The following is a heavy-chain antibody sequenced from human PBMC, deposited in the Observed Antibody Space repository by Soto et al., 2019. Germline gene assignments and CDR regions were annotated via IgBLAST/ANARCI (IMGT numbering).Heavy chain of an antibody. Sequence: PGGSLRLSCAASGFSFSDNYMTWIRQAPGKGLEWVSSISLRDSGVYYADSVKGRFTISRDNAKNSLDLQMNSLTAEDTAVYYCVRNPFDYWGQGTLVTVSS. CDR1: GFSFSDNY. CDR3: VRNPFDY. J-gene: IGHJ4*02. CDR2: ISLRDSGV. V-gene: IGHV3-11*01.